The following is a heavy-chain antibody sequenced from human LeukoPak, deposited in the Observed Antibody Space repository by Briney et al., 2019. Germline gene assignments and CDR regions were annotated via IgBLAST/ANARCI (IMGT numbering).Heavy chain of an antibody. CDR2: ISGNGGDI. Sequence: GGSLRLSCAASGFSFCGHYMSWVRQAPGKGPEWISYISGNGGDIAYADSVNGRFTISRDNAKNSLHLQMNSLRVEDTAVYHCVRHAGRAGGQWGQGTLIAVSS. CDR3: VRHAGRAGGQ. V-gene: IGHV3/OR16-9*01. J-gene: IGHJ4*02. D-gene: IGHD3-10*01. CDR1: GFSFCGHY.